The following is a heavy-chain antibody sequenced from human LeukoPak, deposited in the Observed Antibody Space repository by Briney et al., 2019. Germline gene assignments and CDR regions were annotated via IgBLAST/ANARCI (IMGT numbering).Heavy chain of an antibody. J-gene: IGHJ6*04. Sequence: GGSLRLSCAASGFTFSSNGMNWVRQAPGKGLEWVSSISSSGGNTYYADSVKGRFTISRDNAKNTLYLQMNSLRAEDTAVYYCARDQNYYGSGSYAPYYYYGMDVWGKGTTVTVSS. CDR1: GFTFSSNG. V-gene: IGHV3-21*01. CDR3: ARDQNYYGSGSYAPYYYYGMDV. D-gene: IGHD3-10*01. CDR2: ISSSGGNT.